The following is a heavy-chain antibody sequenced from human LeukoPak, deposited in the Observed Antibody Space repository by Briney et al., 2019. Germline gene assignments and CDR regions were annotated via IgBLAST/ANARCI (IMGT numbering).Heavy chain of an antibody. J-gene: IGHJ4*02. CDR1: GFTLSSYS. D-gene: IGHD2-15*01. Sequence: GGSLRLSCAASGFTLSSYSMNWVRQAPGKGLEWVSSISSSSSYIYYADSVKGRFTISRDNAKNSLYLQMNSLRAEDTAVYYCASCSGGSCYLDYWGQGTLVTVSS. CDR3: ASCSGGSCYLDY. CDR2: ISSSSSYI. V-gene: IGHV3-21*01.